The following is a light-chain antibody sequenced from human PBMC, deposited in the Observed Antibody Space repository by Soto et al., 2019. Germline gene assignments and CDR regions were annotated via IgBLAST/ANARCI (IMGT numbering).Light chain of an antibody. CDR2: DVS. Sequence: QSALTQPASVSGSPGQSITISCTGTSSDVGGYNYVSWYQHHPGKAPKLIIYDVSNRPSGVSIRFSGSKSDNTASLTISGLQTEYEADYHCSSYTTSNTRQIVFGTGTKLTVL. CDR3: SSYTTSNTRQIV. J-gene: IGLJ1*01. V-gene: IGLV2-14*03. CDR1: SSDVGGYNY.